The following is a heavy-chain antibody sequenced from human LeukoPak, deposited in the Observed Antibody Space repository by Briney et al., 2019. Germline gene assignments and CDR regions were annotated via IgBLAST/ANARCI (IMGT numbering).Heavy chain of an antibody. J-gene: IGHJ6*02. Sequence: PGGSLRLSCAASGFTFSSYGMHWVRQAPGKGLEWVAVIWYDGSNKYYAGSVKGRFTISRDNSKNTLYLQMNSLRAEDTAVFYCARDRYYYDSSGYYPFYYGMDVWGQGTTVTVSS. V-gene: IGHV3-33*01. D-gene: IGHD3-22*01. CDR3: ARDRYYYDSSGYYPFYYGMDV. CDR2: IWYDGSNK. CDR1: GFTFSSYG.